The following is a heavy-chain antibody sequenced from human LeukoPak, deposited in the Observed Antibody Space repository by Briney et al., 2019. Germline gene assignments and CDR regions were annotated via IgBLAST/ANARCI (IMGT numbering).Heavy chain of an antibody. V-gene: IGHV3-23*01. CDR2: ISGSGGST. J-gene: IGHJ5*02. D-gene: IGHD6-19*01. CDR3: AKDRGYSSGWYINWFDP. CDR1: GFTFSSYA. Sequence: PGGSLRLSCAASGFTFSSYAMSWVRQAPGKGLEWVSAISGSGGSTYYADSVKGRFTIPRDNSKNTLYLQMNSLRAEDTAVYYCAKDRGYSSGWYINWFDPWGQGTLVTVSS.